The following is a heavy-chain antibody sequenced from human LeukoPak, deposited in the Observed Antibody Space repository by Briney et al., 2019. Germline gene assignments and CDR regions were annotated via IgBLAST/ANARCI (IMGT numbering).Heavy chain of an antibody. D-gene: IGHD5-12*01. CDR3: AKNNGSSVRQSSHYYYYMDV. Sequence: PGGSLRLSCAASGFTFSSYWMSWVRQAPGKGLEWVANIKQDGSEKYYVDSVKGRFTISRDNSKKTLYLQMNSLRAEDTALYYCAKNNGSSVRQSSHYYYYMDVWGKGTTVTVSS. CDR1: GFTFSSYW. J-gene: IGHJ6*03. CDR2: IKQDGSEK. V-gene: IGHV3-7*01.